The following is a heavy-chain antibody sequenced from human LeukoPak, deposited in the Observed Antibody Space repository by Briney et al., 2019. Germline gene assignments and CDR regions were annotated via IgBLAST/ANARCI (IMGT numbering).Heavy chain of an antibody. J-gene: IGHJ6*02. CDR2: IYPGDSDT. Sequence: GESLKISCKGSGYSFTSYWIGWVRQMPGKGLEWMGIIYPGDSDTRYSPSFQGQVTISADKSISTAYLQWSSLKASDTAMYYCARHDLISGSYDGHYGMDVWGQGTTVTVSS. CDR3: ARHDLISGSYDGHYGMDV. V-gene: IGHV5-51*01. CDR1: GYSFTSYW. D-gene: IGHD1-26*01.